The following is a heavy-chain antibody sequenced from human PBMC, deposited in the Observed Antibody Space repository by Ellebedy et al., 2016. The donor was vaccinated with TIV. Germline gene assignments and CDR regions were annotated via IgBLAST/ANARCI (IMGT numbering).Heavy chain of an antibody. CDR3: ARGCSSSSCYPDWFDR. D-gene: IGHD2-2*01. CDR1: GFTFSSYG. Sequence: GESLKISCAASGFTFSSYGMSWVRQAPGKGLEWVSYIGDSTTFIKYADSVKGRFTISKDNAKNSLYLQMNSLRDEDTAVYYCARGCSSSSCYPDWFDRWGQGTQVIVSS. CDR2: IGDSTTFI. V-gene: IGHV3-48*02. J-gene: IGHJ5*02.